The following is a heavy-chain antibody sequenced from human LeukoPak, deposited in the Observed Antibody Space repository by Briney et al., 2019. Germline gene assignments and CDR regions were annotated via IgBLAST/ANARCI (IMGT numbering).Heavy chain of an antibody. Sequence: GGFLRLSCAASGFTVSSNYMSWVRQAPGKGLEWVSIIYSGGSTFYADSVKGRFTISRDNSKNTLYLQMNSLRAEDTAVYYCARGGSYLSAFDIWGQGIMVTVSS. CDR3: ARGGSYLSAFDI. CDR1: GFTVSSNY. V-gene: IGHV3-53*01. CDR2: IYSGGST. D-gene: IGHD1-26*01. J-gene: IGHJ3*02.